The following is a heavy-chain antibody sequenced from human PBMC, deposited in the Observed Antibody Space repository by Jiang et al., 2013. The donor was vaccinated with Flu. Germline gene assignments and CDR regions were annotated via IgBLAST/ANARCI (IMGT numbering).Heavy chain of an antibody. D-gene: IGHD6-19*01. V-gene: IGHV4-4*02. Sequence: SRVTISVDKSKNQFSLKLSSVTAADTAVYYCARDSGAVASMDVWGQGTTVTVSS. CDR3: ARDSGAVASMDV. J-gene: IGHJ6*02.